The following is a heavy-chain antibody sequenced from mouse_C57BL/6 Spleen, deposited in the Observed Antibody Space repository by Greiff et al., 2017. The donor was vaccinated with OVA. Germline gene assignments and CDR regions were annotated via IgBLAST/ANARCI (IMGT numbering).Heavy chain of an antibody. CDR2: IYPRSGNT. J-gene: IGHJ1*03. CDR3: ARCGGSGYWYFDV. V-gene: IGHV1-81*01. Sequence: QVQLQQSGAELARPGASVKLSCKASGYTFTSYGISWVKQRTGQGLEWIGEIYPRSGNTYYNEKFKGKATLTADKSSSTAYMELRSLTSEDSAVYFCARCGGSGYWYFDVWGTGTTVTVSS. CDR1: GYTFTSYG.